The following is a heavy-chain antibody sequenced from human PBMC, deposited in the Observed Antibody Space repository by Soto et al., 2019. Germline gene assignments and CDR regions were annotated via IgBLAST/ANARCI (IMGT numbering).Heavy chain of an antibody. D-gene: IGHD6-19*01. CDR3: ARDPENSSGWYDPYYYGMDV. CDR1: GFTVSSNY. V-gene: IGHV3-66*01. Sequence: GGSLRLSCAASGFTVSSNYMSWVRRAPGKGLEWVSVIYSGGSTYYADSVKGRFTISRDNSKNTLYLQMNSLRAEDTAVYYCARDPENSSGWYDPYYYGMDVWGQGTTVTVSS. J-gene: IGHJ6*02. CDR2: IYSGGST.